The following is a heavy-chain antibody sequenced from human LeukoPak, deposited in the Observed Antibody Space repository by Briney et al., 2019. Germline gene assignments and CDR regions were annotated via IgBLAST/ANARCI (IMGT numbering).Heavy chain of an antibody. CDR3: ARGRGGEMATIKNYFDY. D-gene: IGHD5-24*01. V-gene: IGHV4-34*01. CDR1: GGSFSGYY. Sequence: PSETLSLTCAVYGGSFSGYYWSWIRQPPGKGLEWIGEINHSGSTNYNPPLKSRVTISVDTSKNQFSLKLSSVTAADTAVYYCARGRGGEMATIKNYFDYWGQGTLVTVSS. J-gene: IGHJ4*02. CDR2: INHSGST.